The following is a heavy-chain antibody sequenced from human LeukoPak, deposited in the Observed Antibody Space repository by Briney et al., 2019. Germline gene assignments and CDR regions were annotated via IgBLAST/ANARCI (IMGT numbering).Heavy chain of an antibody. CDR1: GGSISGYY. V-gene: IGHV4-59*08. J-gene: IGHJ5*02. CDR2: IYYGGST. Sequence: SETLSLTCTVSGGSISGYYWSWIRQPPGKGLEWIGYIYYGGSTNYNPSLRSRLTISVDTPRNQLSLKLSSVTAADTAVYYCARQYCSGARCYSDTNWFDPWGPGTLVTVSS. D-gene: IGHD2-15*01. CDR3: ARQYCSGARCYSDTNWFDP.